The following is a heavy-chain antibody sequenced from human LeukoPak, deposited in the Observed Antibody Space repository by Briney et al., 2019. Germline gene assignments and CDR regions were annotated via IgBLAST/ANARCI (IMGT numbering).Heavy chain of an antibody. D-gene: IGHD4-11*01. J-gene: IGHJ6*03. CDR2: MNPNSSNT. Sequence: ASVKVSCKASGYTFSNCEINWVRQASGQGLEWMGWMNPNSSNTGYAEMFQGNVTITRVTYITTAYMELNSLRSGDSDVYCCARGPAYSNYGASYYYYMHVWGKGTTVTV. CDR3: ARGPAYSNYGASYYYYMHV. V-gene: IGHV1-8*03. CDR1: GYTFSNCE.